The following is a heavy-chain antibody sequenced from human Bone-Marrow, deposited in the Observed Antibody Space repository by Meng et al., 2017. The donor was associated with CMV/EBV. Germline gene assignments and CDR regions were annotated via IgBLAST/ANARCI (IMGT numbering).Heavy chain of an antibody. Sequence: GESLKISCAASGFTFSSYSMNWVRQAPGKGLEWVSSISSSSSYIYYADSVKGRFTISRDNAKNSLYLQMNSLRAEDTAVYYCARAGISGSFWFVPRGQRNLV. D-gene: IGHD1-26*01. CDR2: ISSSSSYI. V-gene: IGHV3-21*01. J-gene: IGHJ5*02. CDR3: ARAGISGSFWFVP. CDR1: GFTFSSYS.